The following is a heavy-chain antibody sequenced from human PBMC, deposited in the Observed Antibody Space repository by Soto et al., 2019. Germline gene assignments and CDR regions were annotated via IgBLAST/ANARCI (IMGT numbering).Heavy chain of an antibody. J-gene: IGHJ3*02. CDR1: GYTFTSYY. V-gene: IGHV1-8*02. CDR2: MNPNSGNT. Sequence: RASVKVSCKASGYTFTSYYMHWVRQAPGQGLEWMGWMNPNSGNTGYAQRFQGRISMTRNTSITTAYMELRSLRSEDTAVYYCARGKDSSGWYLEDAFDIWGQGTMVTVSS. D-gene: IGHD6-19*01. CDR3: ARGKDSSGWYLEDAFDI.